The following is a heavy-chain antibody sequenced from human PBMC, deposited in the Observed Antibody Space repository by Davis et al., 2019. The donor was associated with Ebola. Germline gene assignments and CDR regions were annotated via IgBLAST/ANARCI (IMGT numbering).Heavy chain of an antibody. D-gene: IGHD6-6*01. Sequence: GESLKISCAASGFTFSNYWMSWLRLAPGKGLEWVAKIKQDGSEKNYVDSVKGRFTISRDNPKNSLYLQMTSLRAEDTAVYYCARDKYSSSPSFNYWGQGTVVTVSS. CDR1: GFTFSNYW. CDR3: ARDKYSSSPSFNY. J-gene: IGHJ4*02. CDR2: IKQDGSEK. V-gene: IGHV3-7*01.